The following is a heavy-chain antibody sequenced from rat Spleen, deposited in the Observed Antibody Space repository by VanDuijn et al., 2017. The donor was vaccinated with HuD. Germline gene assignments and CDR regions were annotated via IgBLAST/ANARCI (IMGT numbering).Heavy chain of an antibody. CDR1: GFSLNNYG. V-gene: IGHV2-13*01. CDR3: TGDRHSPGVMDA. CDR2: IWGDGNT. J-gene: IGHJ4*01. Sequence: QVQLKESGPGLVQPSHTLSLTCTVSGFSLNNYGVIWVRQPPGKGLEWMGVIWGDGNTNYNSALKSRLSISRDTSKSQVFLKMNSLPTEDTAIYFCTGDRHSPGVMDAWGQGASVTVSS. D-gene: IGHD1-4*01.